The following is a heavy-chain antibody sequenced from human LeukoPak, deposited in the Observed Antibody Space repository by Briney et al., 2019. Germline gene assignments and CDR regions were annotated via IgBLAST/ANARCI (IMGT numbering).Heavy chain of an antibody. CDR2: INPNSGNT. CDR3: ARLWWGPNSYGDYVHFYYYGMDV. CDR1: GYTFTGYY. V-gene: IGHV1-8*02. J-gene: IGHJ6*02. Sequence: ASVKVSCKASGYTFTGYYMHWVRQAPGQGIEWMGWINPNSGNTGYAQKFQGRVTMTRNTSISTAYMELSSLRSEDTAVYYCARLWWGPNSYGDYVHFYYYGMDVWGQGTTVTVSS. D-gene: IGHD4-17*01.